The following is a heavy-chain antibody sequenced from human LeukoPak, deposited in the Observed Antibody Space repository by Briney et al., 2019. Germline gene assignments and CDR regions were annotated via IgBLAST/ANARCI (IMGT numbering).Heavy chain of an antibody. CDR2: IYYSGST. D-gene: IGHD1-1*01. Sequence: SETLSLTCTVSGGSISSSSYYWGWIRQPPGKGLEWIGSIYYSGSTYYNPSLKSRVTMSVDTSKNQFSLKLSSVTAADTAVYYCAREGLERLRFAWFDPWGQGTLVTVSS. CDR3: AREGLERLRFAWFDP. V-gene: IGHV4-39*07. CDR1: GGSISSSSYY. J-gene: IGHJ5*02.